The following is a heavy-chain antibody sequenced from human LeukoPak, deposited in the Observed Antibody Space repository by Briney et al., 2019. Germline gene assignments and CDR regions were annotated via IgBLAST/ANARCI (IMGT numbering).Heavy chain of an antibody. Sequence: GGSLRLSCAASGFTVSINYMNWARQAPGKGLEWVASINHNGNVNYYVDSVKGRFTISRDNAKNSLYLQMSNLRAEDTAVYFCARGGGLDVWGQGATVTVSS. J-gene: IGHJ6*02. V-gene: IGHV3-7*03. CDR2: INHNGNVN. CDR3: ARGGGLDV. D-gene: IGHD3-16*01. CDR1: GFTVSINY.